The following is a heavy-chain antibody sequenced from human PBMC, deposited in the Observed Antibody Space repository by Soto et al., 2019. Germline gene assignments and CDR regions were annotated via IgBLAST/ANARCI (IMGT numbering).Heavy chain of an antibody. CDR3: ARDEGYYDSSGVIDY. V-gene: IGHV1-18*01. CDR2: ISAYNGNT. J-gene: IGHJ4*02. CDR1: GYTFTSYG. D-gene: IGHD3-22*01. Sequence: GASVKVSCKASGYTFTSYGISWVRQAPGQGLEWMGLISAYNGNTNYAQKLQGRVTMTTDTSTSTAYMELRSLRSDDTAVYYCARDEGYYDSSGVIDYWGQGTLVTVSS.